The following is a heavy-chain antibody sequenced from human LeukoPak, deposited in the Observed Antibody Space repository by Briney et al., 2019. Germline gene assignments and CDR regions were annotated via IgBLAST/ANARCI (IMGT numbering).Heavy chain of an antibody. Sequence: PSETLSLTCSVSGGSIGTYYWSWIRQPAGKGLEWIGRIYTGGSTNYNPSLKSRVTLSIETPKNQFSLKLSSVTAADTAVYYCARAPILGYCSSTSCTGAFDIWGQGTMVTVSS. V-gene: IGHV4-4*07. J-gene: IGHJ3*02. D-gene: IGHD2-2*01. CDR2: IYTGGST. CDR1: GGSIGTYY. CDR3: ARAPILGYCSSTSCTGAFDI.